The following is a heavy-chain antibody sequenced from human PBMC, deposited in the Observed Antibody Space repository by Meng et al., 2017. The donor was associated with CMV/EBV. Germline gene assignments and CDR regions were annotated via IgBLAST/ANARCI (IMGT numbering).Heavy chain of an antibody. CDR3: ARGGSGSSALGDYYDYGMDV. Sequence: GESLKISCAASGFTFSSYWRGWVRQAPGKGLEWVANIKQDGSEKYYVDSVKGRFTISRDNAKNSLYLQMNRLRAENTAVYYWARGGSGSSALGDYYDYGMDVWGQGTTVTVSS. CDR2: IKQDGSEK. D-gene: IGHD6-6*01. CDR1: GFTFSSYW. V-gene: IGHV3-7*03. J-gene: IGHJ6*02.